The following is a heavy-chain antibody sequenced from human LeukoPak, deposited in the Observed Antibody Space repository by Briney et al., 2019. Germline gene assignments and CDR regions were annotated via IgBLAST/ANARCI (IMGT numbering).Heavy chain of an antibody. CDR2: IYHSGST. CDR1: GFTFSSYG. V-gene: IGHV4-34*09. D-gene: IGHD3-10*01. J-gene: IGHJ6*02. Sequence: LRLSCAASGFTFSSYGMHWVRQAPGKGLEWIGEIYHSGSTNYNPSLKSRVTISVDTSKNQFSLKLSSVTAADTAVYYCARDHITMVRGVTHTRGYYYGMDVWGQGTTVTVSS. CDR3: ARDHITMVRGVTHTRGYYYGMDV.